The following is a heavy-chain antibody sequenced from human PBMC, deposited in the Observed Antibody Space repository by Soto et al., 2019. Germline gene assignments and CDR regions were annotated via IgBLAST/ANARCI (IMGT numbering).Heavy chain of an antibody. CDR1: GYTFTSHT. J-gene: IGHJ4*02. Sequence: QVQLVQSGAEVKKPGASVKVSCKASGYTFTSHTIHWVRQAPGQRLEWMAWINVNNDNRKYSQKFQGRVTISIDTSATTAYMELSSLRSEDTAVYYCARSSLTAVDCWGQGTLVTVSS. V-gene: IGHV1-3*01. CDR2: INVNNDNR. D-gene: IGHD5-18*01. CDR3: ARSSLTAVDC.